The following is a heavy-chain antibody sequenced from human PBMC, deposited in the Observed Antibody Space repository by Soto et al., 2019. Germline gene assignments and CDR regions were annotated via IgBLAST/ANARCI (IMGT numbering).Heavy chain of an antibody. D-gene: IGHD1-1*01. CDR2: IKQDGSEK. V-gene: IGHV3-7*01. Sequence: LRLSCAASGFGFSDYWMSWVRQAPGKGLEWVANIKQDGSEKYYVDSVKGRFTISRDNAKKSLYLQMNSLRVEDTAVYYCAREMVQIDNWGQGTMVTVSS. CDR1: GFGFSDYW. CDR3: AREMVQIDN. J-gene: IGHJ4*02.